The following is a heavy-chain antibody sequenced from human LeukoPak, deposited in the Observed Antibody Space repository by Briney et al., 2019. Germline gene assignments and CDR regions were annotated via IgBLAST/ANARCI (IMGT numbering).Heavy chain of an antibody. D-gene: IGHD5-18*01. CDR1: GGSIGSYY. V-gene: IGHV4-59*01. CDR3: ARTTEGGYSYGYFYYYYMDV. Sequence: SETLSLTCAVSGGSIGSYYWSWIRQPPGKGLEWIGYIYYSGSTNYKSSLKSRVTISVDTSKNQFSLKLSSVTAADTAVYYCARTTEGGYSYGYFYYYYMDVWGKGTTVTISS. J-gene: IGHJ6*03. CDR2: IYYSGST.